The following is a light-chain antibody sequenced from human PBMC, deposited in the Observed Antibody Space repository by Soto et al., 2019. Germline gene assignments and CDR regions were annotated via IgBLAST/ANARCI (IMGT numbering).Light chain of an antibody. CDR2: ATS. V-gene: IGKV1-8*01. CDR1: QALNGN. Sequence: AIRMTQSPSSLSASTGDRVAITCRASQALNGNLAWYQQKSGKAPKVLIYATSTLQTGVPSRFSASGSGTDFTLTINSLQSEDFATYYCQQYYEYPRTFGQGTKVEIK. J-gene: IGKJ1*01. CDR3: QQYYEYPRT.